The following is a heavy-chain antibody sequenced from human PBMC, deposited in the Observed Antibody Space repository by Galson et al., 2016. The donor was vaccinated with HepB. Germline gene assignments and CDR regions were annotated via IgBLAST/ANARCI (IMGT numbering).Heavy chain of an antibody. D-gene: IGHD3-22*01. CDR2: IYPDDSDT. Sequence: QSGAEVKKPGESLKISCKGSGYSLSKYWIAWVRQMPGKGLECMGIIYPDDSDTRYSPSFQGQVTISADKSISTAYLQWSSLRASDTAMYYCSRLPYSSGNFYYSGMDVWGQGTTVTVSS. CDR3: SRLPYSSGNFYYSGMDV. J-gene: IGHJ6*02. CDR1: GYSLSKYW. V-gene: IGHV5-51*01.